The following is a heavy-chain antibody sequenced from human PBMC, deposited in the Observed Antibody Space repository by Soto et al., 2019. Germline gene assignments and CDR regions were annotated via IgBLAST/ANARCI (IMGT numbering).Heavy chain of an antibody. CDR1: GFTFRDYA. Sequence: VQLVESGGGGVQPGRSRRLSCAASGFTFRDYARHWVRQAPAKGLEWVAVVSHDGRNTHYADSVKGRFTISRDSSKNTVSLEMTSLRAEDTAVYYCAKGGRQWLVTSDFNYWGQGALVTVSS. D-gene: IGHD6-19*01. V-gene: IGHV3-30*18. J-gene: IGHJ4*02. CDR2: VSHDGRNT. CDR3: AKGGRQWLVTSDFNY.